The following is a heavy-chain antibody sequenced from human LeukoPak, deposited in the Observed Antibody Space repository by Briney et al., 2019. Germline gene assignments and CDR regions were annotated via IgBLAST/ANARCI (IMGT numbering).Heavy chain of an antibody. Sequence: GGSLRLSCAASGFTFSSYSMNWVRQAPGKGLEWISYITSSSNTIYYADSVKGRFTISRDNAKNSLYLQMNSLRAEDTAVYYCAKGLYIVVVPAAPLDYWGQGTLVTVSS. J-gene: IGHJ4*02. CDR2: ITSSSNTI. CDR1: GFTFSSYS. V-gene: IGHV3-48*01. D-gene: IGHD2-2*01. CDR3: AKGLYIVVVPAAPLDY.